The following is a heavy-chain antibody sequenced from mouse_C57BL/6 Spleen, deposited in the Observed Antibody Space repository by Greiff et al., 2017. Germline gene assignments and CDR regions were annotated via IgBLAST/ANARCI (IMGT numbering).Heavy chain of an antibody. J-gene: IGHJ4*01. V-gene: IGHV1-76*01. CDR3: ASQGLDAMDY. CDR2: IYPGSGNT. Sequence: QVQLQQSGAELVRPGASVKLSCKASGYTFTDYYINWVKQRPGQGLEWIARIYPGSGNTYYNEKFKGKATLTAEKSSSTAYMQLSSLTSEDSAVYFGASQGLDAMDYWGQGTSVTVSS. D-gene: IGHD3-3*01. CDR1: GYTFTDYY.